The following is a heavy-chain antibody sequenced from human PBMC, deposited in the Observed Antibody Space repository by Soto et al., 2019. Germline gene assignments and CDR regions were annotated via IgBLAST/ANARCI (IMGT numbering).Heavy chain of an antibody. Sequence: GGSLRLSCAASGFTFSSYWMSWVRQAPGKGLEWVANIKQDGSEKYYVDSVKGRFTISRDNAKNSLYLQMNSLRAEDTAVYYCARDIVLMVYANGYSYYGMDGWCQGTTVT. CDR1: GFTFSSYW. CDR3: ARDIVLMVYANGYSYYGMDG. CDR2: IKQDGSEK. V-gene: IGHV3-7*03. D-gene: IGHD2-8*01. J-gene: IGHJ6*02.